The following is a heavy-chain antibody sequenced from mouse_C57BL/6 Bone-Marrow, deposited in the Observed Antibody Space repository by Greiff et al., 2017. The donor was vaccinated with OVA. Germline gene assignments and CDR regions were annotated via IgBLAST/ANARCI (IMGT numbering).Heavy chain of an antibody. CDR1: GFNIKDYY. Sequence: VQLKQSGAELVRPGASVKLSCTASGFNIKDYYMHWVQQSPEQGLEFLFLLSPEYVVTEYAPKFQGKATMTADTSSNTAYLQLSSLTSEDTAVYYSTTCDYGSSYVGAMDYWGQGTSVTVSS. CDR3: TTCDYGSSYVGAMDY. D-gene: IGHD1-1*01. J-gene: IGHJ4*01. CDR2: LSPEYVVT. V-gene: IGHV14-1*01.